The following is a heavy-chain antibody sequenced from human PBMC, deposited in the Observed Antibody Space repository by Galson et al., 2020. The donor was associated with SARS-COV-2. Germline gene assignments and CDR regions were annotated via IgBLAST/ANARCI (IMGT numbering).Heavy chain of an antibody. J-gene: IGHJ3*02. V-gene: IGHV1-58*01. CDR2: IVVGSGNT. CDR1: AFTFTSSA. Sequence: SAKVSCKATAFTFTSSAVQWVRQARGQRLEWIGWIVVGSGNTNYAQKFQERVTITRDMSTSTAYMELSSLRSEDTAVYYCAAPSCSSTSCYDAFDIWGQGTMVTVSS. D-gene: IGHD2-2*01. CDR3: AAPSCSSTSCYDAFDI.